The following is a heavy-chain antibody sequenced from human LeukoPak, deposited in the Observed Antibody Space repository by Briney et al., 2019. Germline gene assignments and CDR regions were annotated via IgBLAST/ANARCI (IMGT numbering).Heavy chain of an antibody. J-gene: IGHJ4*02. CDR1: GFTFSSFS. V-gene: IGHV3-48*02. D-gene: IGHD3-22*01. Sequence: GGSLRLSCAASGFTFSSFSMNWVRQAPGKGLEWVSYISGSSSNIYYADSVEGRFTISRDNAKNSLYLQMNSLRDEDTAVYYCARSLLLGTSVDYWGQGTLVTVSS. CDR3: ARSLLLGTSVDY. CDR2: ISGSSSNI.